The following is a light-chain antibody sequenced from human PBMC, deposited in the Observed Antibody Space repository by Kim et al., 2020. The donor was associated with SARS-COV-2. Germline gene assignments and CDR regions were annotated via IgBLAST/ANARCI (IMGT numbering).Light chain of an antibody. J-gene: IGKJ4*01. V-gene: IGKV1D-16*01. CDR2: AAS. CDR1: QGINNW. Sequence: DIQMTQSPSSLSASVGDRVTITCRASQGINNWLACYQQKPEKVPKSLIYAASTLQSGVPSRFSGSGSGTDFTLTISSLQPEDFATYYCLQYYTYPLTFGGGNNLEI. CDR3: LQYYTYPLT.